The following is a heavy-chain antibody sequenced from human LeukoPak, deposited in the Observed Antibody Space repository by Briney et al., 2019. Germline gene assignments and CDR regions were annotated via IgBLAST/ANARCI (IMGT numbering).Heavy chain of an antibody. J-gene: IGHJ4*02. Sequence: GGSLRLSCATSGFNFDRYTIHWVRQAPGKGLEWVSLAGWAGGTTYYSDSVRGRFTISRDSGKNSVYLQMNSLTTDDTAFYFCAKELDTMFFDYWAQGALVTVSS. CDR2: AGWAGGTT. V-gene: IGHV3-43*01. CDR1: GFNFDRYT. CDR3: AKELDTMFFDY. D-gene: IGHD5-18*01.